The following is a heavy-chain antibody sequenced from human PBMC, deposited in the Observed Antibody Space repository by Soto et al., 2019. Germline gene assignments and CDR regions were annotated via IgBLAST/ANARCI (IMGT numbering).Heavy chain of an antibody. CDR1: ARPFIGYY. Sequence: SETLSLTCAVYARPFIGYYWSWIRQLPGKGLEWIGEINRSGSTNYNPSLKSRVTISIDTSKNQFSLKLSSVTAADTAVYYCARGFIPGGYLSWGQRTLVTVSS. CDR2: INRSGST. J-gene: IGHJ5*02. CDR3: ARGFIPGGYLS. V-gene: IGHV4-34*01. D-gene: IGHD3-22*01.